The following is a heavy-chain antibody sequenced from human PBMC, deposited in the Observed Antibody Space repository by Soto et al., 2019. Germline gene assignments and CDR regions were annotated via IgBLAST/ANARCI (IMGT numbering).Heavy chain of an antibody. CDR3: ARDRNGGWFHMDV. CDR2: IWSDGNKE. J-gene: IGHJ6*02. Sequence: QVQLVESGGGVVQPGRSLRLSCVGSGFPFWHYGMHWVRQAPGKGLEWVAVIWSDGNKESYADSVKGRFASSRDDSKDKFYLAMNSLGVEDTAVYFCARDRNGGWFHMDVWGQGITVSVSS. D-gene: IGHD6-19*01. V-gene: IGHV3-33*01. CDR1: GFPFWHYG.